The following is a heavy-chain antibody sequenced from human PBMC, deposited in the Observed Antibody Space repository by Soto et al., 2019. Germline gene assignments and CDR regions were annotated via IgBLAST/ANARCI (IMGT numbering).Heavy chain of an antibody. V-gene: IGHV3-23*01. D-gene: IGHD5-12*01. CDR3: ARDRVEMATIGTPPGH. J-gene: IGHJ4*02. CDR2: ISGSGDRT. Sequence: GGSLRLSCAAAGFTFSDYDMSWVRRAPGRGLEWVASISGSGDRTYHADSVKGRFTISRDNSKNTLYLQMNSLRAEDTAVYYCARDRVEMATIGTPPGHWGQGTPVTSPQ. CDR1: GFTFSDYD.